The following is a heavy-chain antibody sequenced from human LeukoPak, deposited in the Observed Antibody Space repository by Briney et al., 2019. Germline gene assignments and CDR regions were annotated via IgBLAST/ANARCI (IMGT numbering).Heavy chain of an antibody. V-gene: IGHV3-23*01. J-gene: IGHJ4*02. CDR2: TSGSGYAT. CDR1: GFTFSSYA. Sequence: GGSLRLSCAASGFTFSSYAMSWVRQAPGKGLEWVSVTSGSGYATYYADSVKGRFTISRDNSKNTVYLQMNSLKTEDTAVYYCARVNYYDSSGYYQYYFDYWGQGTLVTVSS. CDR3: ARVNYYDSSGYYQYYFDY. D-gene: IGHD3-22*01.